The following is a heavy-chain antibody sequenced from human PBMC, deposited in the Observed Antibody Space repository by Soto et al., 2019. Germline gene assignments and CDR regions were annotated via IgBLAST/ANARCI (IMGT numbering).Heavy chain of an antibody. V-gene: IGHV1-18*01. Sequence: ASVKVSCKASGYTFTFFGISWVRQAPGQGPEWMGWISPYNGNTNYAQKFQGRLTMTTDTSTSTAYMELRSLRSDDTAVYYCARDPGGATGFDPWGQGTLVTVSS. CDR3: ARDPGGATGFDP. J-gene: IGHJ5*02. D-gene: IGHD1-1*01. CDR1: GYTFTFFG. CDR2: ISPYNGNT.